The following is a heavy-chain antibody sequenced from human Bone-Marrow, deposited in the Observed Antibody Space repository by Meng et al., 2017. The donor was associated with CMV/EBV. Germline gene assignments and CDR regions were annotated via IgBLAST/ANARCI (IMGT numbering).Heavy chain of an antibody. CDR2: IKSKTDGGTT. D-gene: IGHD3-10*01. CDR3: TTDPYLSALWGMDV. J-gene: IGHJ6*02. V-gene: IGHV3-15*01. Sequence: FCAASGFTFSNAWMSGGRQAPGKGLEWVGRIKSKTDGGTTDYAARVKGRFTISRDDSKNTLYLQMNSLKTEDTAVYYCTTDPYLSALWGMDVWGQGTTATVSS. CDR1: GFTFSNAW.